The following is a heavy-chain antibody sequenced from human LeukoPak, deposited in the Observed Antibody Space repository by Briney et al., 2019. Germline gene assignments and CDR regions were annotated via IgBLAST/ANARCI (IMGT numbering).Heavy chain of an antibody. CDR1: GYTFSSYW. D-gene: IGHD1-1*01. Sequence: GQSLRISCKGSGYTFSSYWISWVRQMPGKGLEWMGTLDPSDSYTNYSPSFQGLVTISADKSISTAYLQWSSLKASDTAIYYCARHGNAGTFSSWFVTWGQGTLVTVSS. V-gene: IGHV5-10-1*01. J-gene: IGHJ5*02. CDR2: LDPSDSYT. CDR3: ARHGNAGTFSSWFVT.